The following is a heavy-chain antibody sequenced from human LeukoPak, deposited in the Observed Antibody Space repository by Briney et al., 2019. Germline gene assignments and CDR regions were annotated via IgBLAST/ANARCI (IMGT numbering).Heavy chain of an antibody. CDR2: IYYSGST. Sequence: SETLSLTCTVSGGSISSYYWSWIQQPPGKGLEWIGYIYYSGSTNYNPSLKSRVTISVDTSKNQFSLKLSSVTAADTAVYYCARLRLLGAMVRTFDPWRQGTLVTVSS. J-gene: IGHJ5*02. V-gene: IGHV4-59*08. D-gene: IGHD4/OR15-4a*01. CDR3: ARLRLLGAMVRTFDP. CDR1: GGSISSYY.